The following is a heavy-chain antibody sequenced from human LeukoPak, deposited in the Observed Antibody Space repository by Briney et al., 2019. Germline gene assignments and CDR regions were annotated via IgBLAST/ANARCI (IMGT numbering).Heavy chain of an antibody. CDR3: AKDPYDFWSGYFDY. CDR2: IWYDGSNK. V-gene: IGHV3-30*02. Sequence: PGGSLRLSCAASGFTFSSYWMNWVRQAPGKGLEWVAFIWYDGSNKYYADSVKGRFTISRDNSKNPLYLQMNSLRAEDTAVYYCAKDPYDFWSGYFDYWGQGTLVTVSS. D-gene: IGHD3-3*01. J-gene: IGHJ4*02. CDR1: GFTFSSYW.